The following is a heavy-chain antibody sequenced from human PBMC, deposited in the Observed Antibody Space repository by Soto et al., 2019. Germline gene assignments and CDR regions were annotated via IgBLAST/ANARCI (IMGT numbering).Heavy chain of an antibody. CDR1: GGSISSYF. J-gene: IGHJ4*02. D-gene: IGHD6-13*01. CDR2: VYYTGTT. CDR3: ARDLAAVPRAFDY. Sequence: LSLTCTVSGGSISSYFYTWVRQPPGKGLEWIGSVYYTGTTDYNPSLKSRVTISVDTSKTQFSLNLRSVTAADTAVYYCARDLAAVPRAFDYWGRGTLVTVSS. V-gene: IGHV4-59*01.